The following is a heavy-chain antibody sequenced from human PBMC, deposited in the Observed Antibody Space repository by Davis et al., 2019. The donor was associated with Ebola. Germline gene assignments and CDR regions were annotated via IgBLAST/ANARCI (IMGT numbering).Heavy chain of an antibody. Sequence: GESLKISCAASGFTFSSYSINWVRQAPGKGLEWVSSISSSSSYIYYADSVKGRFTISRDNAKNSLYLQMNSLRAEDTAVYYCARDRAGTSQRDYWGQGTLVTVSS. J-gene: IGHJ4*02. V-gene: IGHV3-21*01. CDR2: ISSSSSYI. D-gene: IGHD1-1*01. CDR1: GFTFSSYS. CDR3: ARDRAGTSQRDY.